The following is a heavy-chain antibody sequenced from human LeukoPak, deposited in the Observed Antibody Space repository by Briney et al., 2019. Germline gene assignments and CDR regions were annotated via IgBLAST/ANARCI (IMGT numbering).Heavy chain of an antibody. J-gene: IGHJ3*02. D-gene: IGHD6-25*01. CDR1: NGSISSYY. CDR3: ARHVSAASNVFDI. CDR2: IYYSGST. V-gene: IGHV4-59*08. Sequence: PSETLSLTCTVSNGSISSYYWSWIRQPPGKELEWIGYIYYSGSTNYNPSLKSRVTISVDTSKRQFSLKLTSVTAADTTLYYCARHVSAASNVFDIWGQGIMVIVSS.